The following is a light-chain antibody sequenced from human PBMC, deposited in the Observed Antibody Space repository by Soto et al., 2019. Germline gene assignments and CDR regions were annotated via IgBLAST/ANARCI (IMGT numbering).Light chain of an antibody. J-gene: IGLJ2*01. V-gene: IGLV2-14*01. CDR2: EVT. Sequence: QSALTQPASVSGSLEQSITISCTGTSSDVGAYNYVSWYQQHPDKAPKLLLFEVTNRPSGVSGRFSGSKSGITASLSISGLQPEDEADYYCTSYSSSSPVLFGGGTQLTVL. CDR3: TSYSSSSPVL. CDR1: SSDVGAYNY.